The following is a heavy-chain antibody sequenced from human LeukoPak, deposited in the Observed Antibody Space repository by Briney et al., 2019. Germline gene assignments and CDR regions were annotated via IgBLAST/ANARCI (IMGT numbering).Heavy chain of an antibody. J-gene: IGHJ3*02. CDR2: IIPILGIA. D-gene: IGHD1-1*01. Sequence: SVTVSCKASGGTFSSYAISWVRQAPGQGGEWMGRIIPILGIANYAQKFQGRVTNTADKSTSTAYMELSSLRSEDTAVYYCARNGPDDAFDIWGQGTMVTVSS. V-gene: IGHV1-69*04. CDR3: ARNGPDDAFDI. CDR1: GGTFSSYA.